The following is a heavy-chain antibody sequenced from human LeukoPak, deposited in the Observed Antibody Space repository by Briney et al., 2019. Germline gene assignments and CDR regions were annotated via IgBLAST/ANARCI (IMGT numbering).Heavy chain of an antibody. CDR3: AKDRFAVGANFFDH. D-gene: IGHD1-26*01. Sequence: GGSLRLSCAASGFTFSSYAMSWVRQAPGKGLEWVSGISGSGGSTYYADSVKGRFTISRDNSKNTLYLQMNSLRAEDTAVYYCAKDRFAVGANFFDHWGQGTLVTVSS. V-gene: IGHV3-23*01. CDR2: ISGSGGST. J-gene: IGHJ4*02. CDR1: GFTFSSYA.